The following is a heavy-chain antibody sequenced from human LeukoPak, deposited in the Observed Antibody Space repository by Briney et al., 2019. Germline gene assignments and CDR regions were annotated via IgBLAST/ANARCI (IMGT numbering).Heavy chain of an antibody. D-gene: IGHD6-19*01. CDR3: ARENTIGIAVAGYFDY. J-gene: IGHJ4*02. CDR1: GFTFSSYG. CDR2: IWYDGSNK. Sequence: SGGSLRLSCAASGFTFSSYGMHWVRQAPGKGLEWVAVIWYDGSNKYYADSVKGRFTISRDNSKNTLYLQMNSLRAEDTAVYYCARENTIGIAVAGYFDYWGQGTLVTVSS. V-gene: IGHV3-33*08.